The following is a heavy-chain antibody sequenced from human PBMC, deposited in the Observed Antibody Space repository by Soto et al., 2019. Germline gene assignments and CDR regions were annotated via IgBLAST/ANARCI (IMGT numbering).Heavy chain of an antibody. J-gene: IGHJ6*02. V-gene: IGHV1-69*13. CDR1: GGTFSSYA. CDR2: IIPIFGTA. D-gene: IGHD6-6*01. CDR3: ARKSEQLVADYYYYYGMDV. Sequence: SVKVSCKASGGTFSSYAISWVRQAPGQGLEWMGGIIPIFGTANYAQKFQGRVTITADESTSTAYMELSSLRSEDTAVYYCARKSEQLVADYYYYYGMDVWGHGTTATVSS.